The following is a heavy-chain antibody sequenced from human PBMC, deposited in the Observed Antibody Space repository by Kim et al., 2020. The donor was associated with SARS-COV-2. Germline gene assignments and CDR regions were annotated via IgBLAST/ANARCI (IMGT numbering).Heavy chain of an antibody. CDR3: ARVGLSGYDLLDAFDI. D-gene: IGHD5-12*01. CDR2: IIPIFGTA. Sequence: SVKVSCKASGGTFSSYAISWVRQAPGQGLEWMGGIIPIFGTANYAQKFQGRVTITADESTSTAYMELSSLRSEDTAVYYCARVGLSGYDLLDAFDIWGQGTMVTVSS. CDR1: GGTFSSYA. J-gene: IGHJ3*02. V-gene: IGHV1-69*13.